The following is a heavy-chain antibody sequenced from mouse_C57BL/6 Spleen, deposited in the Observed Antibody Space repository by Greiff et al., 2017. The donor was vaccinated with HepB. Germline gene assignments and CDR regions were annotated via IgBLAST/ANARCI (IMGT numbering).Heavy chain of an antibody. CDR2: IWGVGST. CDR1: GFSLTSYG. V-gene: IGHV2-6*01. CDR3: ASGEMGLGSLFAY. J-gene: IGHJ3*01. D-gene: IGHD4-1*01. Sequence: VQLQQSGPGLVAPSQRLSITCTVSGFSLTSYGVDWVRQSPGKGLEWLGVIWGVGSTNYNSALKSRLSISKDNSKSQVFLKMNSLQTDDTAMYLCASGEMGLGSLFAYWGQGTLVTVSA.